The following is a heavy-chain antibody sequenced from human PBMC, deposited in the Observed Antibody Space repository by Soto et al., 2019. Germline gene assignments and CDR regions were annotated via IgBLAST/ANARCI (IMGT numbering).Heavy chain of an antibody. Sequence: EVQLVESGGGLVQPGGSLKLSCAASGFAFSGSAMHWVRQASGRGLEWMGRIRSKANSYTTAYAASLKGRFTVSRDDSKNTAYLHVSSLKTEDTAVYYCTRLGGWDALDFWGQGTMVTVSS. CDR3: TRLGGWDALDF. CDR2: IRSKANSYTT. V-gene: IGHV3-73*01. J-gene: IGHJ3*01. D-gene: IGHD3-3*01. CDR1: GFAFSGSA.